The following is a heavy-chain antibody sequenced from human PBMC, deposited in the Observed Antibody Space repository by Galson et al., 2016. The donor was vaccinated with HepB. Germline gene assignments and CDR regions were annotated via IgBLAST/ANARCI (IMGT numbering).Heavy chain of an antibody. J-gene: IGHJ6*03. V-gene: IGHV3-64D*06. CDR1: GFMFSTFA. D-gene: IGHD1-7*01. CDR2: ISRNGGST. Sequence: SLRLSCAASGFMFSTFAVHWVRQAPGKGLESVSGISRNGGSTYYADSVKGRFTISRDNSKNTLYLQMSSLRAEDTAVYYCVKVGTLRDFFYYMDVWGKGTTVTVSS. CDR3: VKVGTLRDFFYYMDV.